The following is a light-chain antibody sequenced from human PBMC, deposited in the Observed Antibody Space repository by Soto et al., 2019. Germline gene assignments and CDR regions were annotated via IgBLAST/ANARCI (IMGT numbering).Light chain of an antibody. CDR3: QQYNNWPFT. J-gene: IGKJ3*01. CDR1: QSVSSN. V-gene: IGKV3-15*01. Sequence: GERATLSCRASQSVSSNLAWYQQKPGQAPRLLIYGASTRATGIPARFSGSGSGTDFTLTISSLQSEDFAVYYCQQYNNWPFTFGPGTKVDIK. CDR2: GAS.